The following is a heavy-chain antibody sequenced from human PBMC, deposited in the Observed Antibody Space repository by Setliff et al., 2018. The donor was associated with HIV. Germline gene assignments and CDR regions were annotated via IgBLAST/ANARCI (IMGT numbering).Heavy chain of an antibody. CDR1: GYTFTRYY. J-gene: IGHJ3*02. V-gene: IGHV1-46*01. D-gene: IGHD2-15*01. CDR3: TRDASVDKAFNI. CDR2: INAGDGAT. Sequence: ASVKVSCKTSGYTFTRYYIHWVRQAPGQGLEWRGLINAGDGATNYAQNFQGRVTLTTDTSTSTVYMDLSSLRSEDTAVYYCTRDASVDKAFNIWGQGTMVTVSS.